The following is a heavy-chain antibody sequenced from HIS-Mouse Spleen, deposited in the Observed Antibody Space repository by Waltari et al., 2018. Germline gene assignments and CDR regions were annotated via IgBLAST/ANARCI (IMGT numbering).Heavy chain of an antibody. Sequence: QLQLQESGPGLVKPSETLSLTCTVSGGSISSSSYYWGWIRQPPGKGLEWSGSIYYRGSTYYNPALKSRVTISVDTSKNQFSLKLSSVTAADTVYYCARDGRPYYYDSSGHGGYWGQGTLVTVSS. J-gene: IGHJ4*02. V-gene: IGHV4-39*07. CDR1: GGSISSSSYY. CDR2: IYYRGST. CDR3: ARDGRPYYYDSSGHGGY. D-gene: IGHD3-22*01.